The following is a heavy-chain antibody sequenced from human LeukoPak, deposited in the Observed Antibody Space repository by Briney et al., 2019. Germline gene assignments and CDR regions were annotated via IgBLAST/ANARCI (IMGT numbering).Heavy chain of an antibody. CDR2: ISYDGTNK. J-gene: IGHJ4*02. V-gene: IGHV3-30*18. D-gene: IGHD3-9*01. Sequence: SGGSLRLSCPASGFTFSTYGMHWVRQAPGKGLEWVAVISYDGTNKYYTDSVKGRFTISRDNSKNTLYLQMNSLRPEDTAVYYCAKDSLAGYLRGYFDDWGQGTQVTVSS. CDR1: GFTFSTYG. CDR3: AKDSLAGYLRGYFDD.